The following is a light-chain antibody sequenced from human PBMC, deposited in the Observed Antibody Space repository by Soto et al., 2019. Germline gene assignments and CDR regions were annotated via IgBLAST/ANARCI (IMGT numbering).Light chain of an antibody. CDR3: QQYENVPWT. CDR1: QSVSNSF. Sequence: EIVLTQSPGTLSLSPGERATLSYRASQSVSNSFLAWYQHKPGQAPRLVIYTASYRATGIPDRFSGSGSGTDVTLTISSLEPEDFAVYYCQQYENVPWTFGPGTKVEIK. J-gene: IGKJ1*01. CDR2: TAS. V-gene: IGKV3-20*01.